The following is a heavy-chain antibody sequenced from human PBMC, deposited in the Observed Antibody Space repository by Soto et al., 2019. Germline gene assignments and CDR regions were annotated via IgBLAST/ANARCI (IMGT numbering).Heavy chain of an antibody. J-gene: IGHJ5*02. CDR3: ARSYSNYFKWFDP. V-gene: IGHV4-34*01. Sequence: SETLSLTCAVYGGSFSGYYWSWIRQPPGKGLEWIGEINHSGSTNYNPSLKSRVTISVDTSKNQFSLKLSSATAADTAVYYCARSYSNYFKWFDPWGQGTLVTVSS. D-gene: IGHD4-4*01. CDR1: GGSFSGYY. CDR2: INHSGST.